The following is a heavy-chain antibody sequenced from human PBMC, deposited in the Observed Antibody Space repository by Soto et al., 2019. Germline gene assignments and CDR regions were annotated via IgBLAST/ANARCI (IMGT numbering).Heavy chain of an antibody. Sequence: QVQLHQWGAGLLKPSEILSLTCAVYNGSFMGYYWTWVRQPPGKALEWIGEINHVGSPNYNPSLKSRVVISIDTSKQQFSLRLNSLTAADTAVYYCASLSGGRFLDKGDYWGQGIQVTVSS. J-gene: IGHJ4*02. CDR3: ASLSGGRFLDKGDY. CDR2: INHVGSP. V-gene: IGHV4-34*01. D-gene: IGHD3-3*01. CDR1: NGSFMGYY.